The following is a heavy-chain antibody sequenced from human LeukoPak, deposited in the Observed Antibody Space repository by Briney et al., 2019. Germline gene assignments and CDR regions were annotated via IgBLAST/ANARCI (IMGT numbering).Heavy chain of an antibody. CDR3: ARELGFCSTTSCPLYHY. CDR1: VYRFTDYY. CDR2: INPNNGGT. D-gene: IGHD2-2*01. Sequence: ASVTVSCTASVYRFTDYYVHWVRQAPGQGLEWMGWINPNNGGTNYAQKFYGRVTMTRDTSITTAYMELNRLTSDDTAAYYCARELGFCSTTSCPLYHYWGQGTLVTVSS. V-gene: IGHV1-2*02. J-gene: IGHJ4*02.